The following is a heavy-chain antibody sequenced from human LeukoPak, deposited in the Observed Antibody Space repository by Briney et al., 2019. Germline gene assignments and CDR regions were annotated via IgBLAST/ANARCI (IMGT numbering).Heavy chain of an antibody. Sequence: GASVKVSCKASGGTFSSYANSWVRQAPRQGLEWIGRIIPIFGTANYAQKFQGRVAITTDESTSTAYMELSTLRSEDTAVYYCARDGFAATKELDYWGQGTLVTVSS. V-gene: IGHV1-69*05. CDR1: GGTFSSYA. J-gene: IGHJ4*02. D-gene: IGHD1-26*01. CDR2: IIPIFGTA. CDR3: ARDGFAATKELDY.